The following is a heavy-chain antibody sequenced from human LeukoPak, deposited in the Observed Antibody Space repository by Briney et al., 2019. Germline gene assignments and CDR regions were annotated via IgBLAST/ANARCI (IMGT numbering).Heavy chain of an antibody. CDR3: ARRSSYGPFDY. CDR1: GFTFSSYA. D-gene: IGHD5-18*01. Sequence: PGGSLRLSCAASGFTFSSYAMHWVRQAPGKGLEWVAVISYDGSNKYYADSVKGRFTISRDNSKNTLYLQMNSLRAEDTAVYYCARRSSYGPFDYWGQGTLVTVSS. CDR2: ISYDGSNK. J-gene: IGHJ4*02. V-gene: IGHV3-30*04.